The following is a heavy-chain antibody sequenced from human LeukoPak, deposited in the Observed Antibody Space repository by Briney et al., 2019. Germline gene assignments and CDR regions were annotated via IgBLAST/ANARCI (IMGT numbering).Heavy chain of an antibody. CDR3: AAERGYYDNGGAFDI. Sequence: ASVKVSCKASGFTFTSSAMQWVRQARGQRLEWIGWIVVGSGNTNYAQKFQERVTITRDMSTSTAYMELSSLRSEDTAVYYCAAERGYYDNGGAFDIWGQATMVTVSS. CDR2: IVVGSGNT. J-gene: IGHJ3*02. D-gene: IGHD3-22*01. CDR1: GFTFTSSA. V-gene: IGHV1-58*02.